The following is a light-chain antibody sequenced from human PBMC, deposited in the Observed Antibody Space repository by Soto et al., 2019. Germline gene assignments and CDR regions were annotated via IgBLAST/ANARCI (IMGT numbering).Light chain of an antibody. Sequence: EIVMTQSPATLSVSPGERATLSCRASQSVSSNLAWYQQKPAQAPRLLIYGASTRAAGIPARFSGSGSGTDFTLTISSLEPEDFAVYYCQQRSNWPGTFGQGTKVDI. V-gene: IGKV3-15*01. CDR2: GAS. CDR3: QQRSNWPGT. CDR1: QSVSSN. J-gene: IGKJ1*01.